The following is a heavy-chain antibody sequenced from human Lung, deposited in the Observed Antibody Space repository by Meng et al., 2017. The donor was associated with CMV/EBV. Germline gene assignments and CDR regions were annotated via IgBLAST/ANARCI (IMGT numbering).Heavy chain of an antibody. CDR1: GFTFSSYA. Sequence: GESXKISCSASGFTFSSYAMSWVRQAPGKGLEWVSAISGSGGSTYYADSVKGRFTISRDNSKNTLYLQMNSLRAEDPAVYYCAKGRSVGYYYYGLDDWGQGTMVTVSS. J-gene: IGHJ6*02. D-gene: IGHD4-23*01. V-gene: IGHV3-23*01. CDR2: ISGSGGST. CDR3: AKGRSVGYYYYGLDD.